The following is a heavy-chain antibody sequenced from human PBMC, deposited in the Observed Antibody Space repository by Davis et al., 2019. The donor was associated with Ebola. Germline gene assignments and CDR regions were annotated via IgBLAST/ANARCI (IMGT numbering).Heavy chain of an antibody. Sequence: GGSLRLSCAASGFTFSSYGMHWVRQAPGKGLEWVAVIWYDGNNKYYADSVKGRFTISRDNSKNTLYLQMNSLRAEDTALYYCARDTTLGNDAFDIWGQGTMVTVSS. CDR1: GFTFSSYG. CDR3: ARDTTLGNDAFDI. CDR2: IWYDGNNK. V-gene: IGHV3-33*01. J-gene: IGHJ3*02. D-gene: IGHD1-1*01.